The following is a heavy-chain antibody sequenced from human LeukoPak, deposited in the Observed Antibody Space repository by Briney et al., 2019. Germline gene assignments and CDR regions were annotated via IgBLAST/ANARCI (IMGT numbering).Heavy chain of an antibody. CDR3: ARGGYCSGGSCDWFDP. CDR2: INWNGGST. J-gene: IGHJ5*02. V-gene: IGHV3-20*01. Sequence: GGSLRLSCAASGFTFDDYGMSWVRQAPGKGLEWVSGINWNGGSTGYADSVKGRFTISRDNAKNSLYLQMSSLRAEDTALYHCARGGYCSGGSCDWFDPWGQGTLVTVSS. D-gene: IGHD2-15*01. CDR1: GFTFDDYG.